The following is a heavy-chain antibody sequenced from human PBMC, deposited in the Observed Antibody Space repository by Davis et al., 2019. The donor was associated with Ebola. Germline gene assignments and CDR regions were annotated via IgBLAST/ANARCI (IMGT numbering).Heavy chain of an antibody. V-gene: IGHV3-66*01. Sequence: GESLKISCAASGFTVSSNYMSWVRQAPGKGLEWVSVIYSGGSTYYADSVKGRFTISRDNSKNTLYLQMNSLRAEDTAVYYCAKGSYSSSFLYYYYYGMDVWGQGTTVTVSS. CDR3: AKGSYSSSFLYYYYYGMDV. D-gene: IGHD6-6*01. CDR1: GFTVSSNY. CDR2: IYSGGST. J-gene: IGHJ6*02.